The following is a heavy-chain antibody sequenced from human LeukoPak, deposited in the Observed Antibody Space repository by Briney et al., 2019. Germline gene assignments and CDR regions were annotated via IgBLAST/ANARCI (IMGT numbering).Heavy chain of an antibody. CDR1: GFTFSSYA. J-gene: IGHJ3*02. V-gene: IGHV3-30*04. CDR2: ISYDGSNK. D-gene: IGHD3-3*01. CDR3: GKDHGGYFTDDTFDI. Sequence: PGGSLRLSCAASGFTFSSYAMHWVRQAPGKGLEWVAVISYDGSNKYYADSVKGRFTISRDNSKNMVYLQMNSLTAEDTAVYYCGKDHGGYFTDDTFDIWGQGTMITVSS.